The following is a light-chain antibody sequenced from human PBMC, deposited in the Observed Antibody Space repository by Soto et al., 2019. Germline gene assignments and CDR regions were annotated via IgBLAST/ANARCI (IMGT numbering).Light chain of an antibody. CDR1: QSVSSSY. CDR2: GVS. J-gene: IGKJ2*01. V-gene: IGKV3-20*01. Sequence: EIALTQSPGTLSLSPGETATLSCRASQSVSSSYLAWYQQKPGQAPRLLIYGVSSRATGIPDRFSGSGSGTDFTLTISRLEPEDFAVYYCQQYGSSPLAYTFGQGTKVDI. CDR3: QQYGSSPLAYT.